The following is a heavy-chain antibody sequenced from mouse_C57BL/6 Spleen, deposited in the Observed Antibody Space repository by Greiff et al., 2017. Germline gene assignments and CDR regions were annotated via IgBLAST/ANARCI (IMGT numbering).Heavy chain of an antibody. CDR2: INPNNGGT. J-gene: IGHJ1*03. CDR3: ARGYYGSSSYWYFDV. D-gene: IGHD1-1*01. V-gene: IGHV1-22*01. Sequence: EVQLQQSGPELVKPGASVKMSCKASGYTFTDYNMHWVKQSHGKSLEWIGYINPNNGGTSYNQKFKGKATLTVNKSSSTAYMELRSLTSEDSAVYYCARGYYGSSSYWYFDVWGTGTTVTVSS. CDR1: GYTFTDYN.